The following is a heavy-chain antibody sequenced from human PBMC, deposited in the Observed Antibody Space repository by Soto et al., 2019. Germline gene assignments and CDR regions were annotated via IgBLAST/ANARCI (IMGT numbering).Heavy chain of an antibody. D-gene: IGHD2-8*02. V-gene: IGHV3-72*01. Sequence: EVYLVESGGGLVQPGGSLRLSCAASGFTFSDPYFDWVRQAPGKGLEWVGRIRDRVHGYTTDYAASVRGRCTISRDDSRNSLYLQMHSLKTEDTAVYYCVSGDLVYWGQGVLVTVSS. CDR3: VSGDLVY. J-gene: IGHJ4*02. CDR2: IRDRVHGYTT. CDR1: GFTFSDPY.